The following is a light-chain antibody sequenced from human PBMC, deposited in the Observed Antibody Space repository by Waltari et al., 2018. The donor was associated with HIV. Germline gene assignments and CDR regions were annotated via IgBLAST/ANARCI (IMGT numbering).Light chain of an antibody. J-gene: IGKJ2*03. CDR2: LGS. CDR3: MQALQTPRYS. V-gene: IGKV2-28*01. Sequence: DIVMTQSPLSLPVTPGESASISCRSNQRLLHSNGYNYFDWYLQKPGQPPQLLIYLGSNRASGVPDRFSGSGSGTDFTLKISRVGAEDVGVYYCMQALQTPRYSFGQGTKLEIK. CDR1: QRLLHSNGYNY.